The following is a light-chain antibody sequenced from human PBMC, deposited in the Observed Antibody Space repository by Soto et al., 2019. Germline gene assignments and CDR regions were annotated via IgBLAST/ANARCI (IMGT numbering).Light chain of an antibody. CDR1: QSVSSSC. V-gene: IGKV3-20*01. CDR2: GAS. CDR3: QQYGSSPST. Sequence: EIGLRQSPGTMSLSPGERGTLSCRASQSVSSSCLAWYQQKPGQAPRLLIYGASSRATGIPDRFSGSGSGTDFTLTISRLEPEDFAVYYCQQYGSSPSTFGQGTRLEIK. J-gene: IGKJ5*01.